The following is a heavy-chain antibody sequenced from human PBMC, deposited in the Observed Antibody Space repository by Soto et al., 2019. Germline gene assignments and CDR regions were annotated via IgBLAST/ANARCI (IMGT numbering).Heavy chain of an antibody. CDR2: ISYDAGNNK. CDR1: GFTFSSFT. J-gene: IGHJ4*02. V-gene: IGHV3-30-3*01. CDR3: ARSIAVAGTPEFDY. D-gene: IGHD6-19*01. Sequence: QVQLVESGGGVVQPGRSLRLSCAASGFTFSSFTVHWVRQAPGKGLEWVALISYDAGNNKYYADSVKGRFSISRDNSRNTLYLQLNSLRAEDTAVYYCARSIAVAGTPEFDYWGQGTLVTVSS.